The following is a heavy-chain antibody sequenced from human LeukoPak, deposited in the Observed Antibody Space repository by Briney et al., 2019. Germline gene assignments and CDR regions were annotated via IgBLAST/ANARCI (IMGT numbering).Heavy chain of an antibody. J-gene: IGHJ4*02. CDR3: ARGYCSGGSCSAYYFDY. CDR1: GYTFTSYW. V-gene: IGHV5-51*01. CDR2: IYPGDSDT. D-gene: IGHD2-15*01. Sequence: ASVKVSCKASGYTFTSYWIGWVRQMPGKGLEWMGIIYPGDSDTRYSPSFQGQVTISADKSISTAYLQWSSLKASDTAMYYCARGYCSGGSCSAYYFDYWGQGTLVTVSS.